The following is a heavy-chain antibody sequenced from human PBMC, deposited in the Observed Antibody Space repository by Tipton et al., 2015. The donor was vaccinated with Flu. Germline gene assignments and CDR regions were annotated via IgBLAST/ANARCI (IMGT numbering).Heavy chain of an antibody. CDR3: ASNSPPRISIPAPIDN. CDR1: GDSIGSPYY. J-gene: IGHJ4*02. Sequence: TLSLTCSVSGDSIGSPYYWGWIRQPPGRGLEWIGNIHKTGYTYYNPSLTSRVTISVDTSKNQFSLRLASVTAADTAIYYCASNSPPRISIPAPIDNWGQGTLVTVSS. CDR2: IHKTGYT. V-gene: IGHV4-38-2*01. D-gene: IGHD1-14*01.